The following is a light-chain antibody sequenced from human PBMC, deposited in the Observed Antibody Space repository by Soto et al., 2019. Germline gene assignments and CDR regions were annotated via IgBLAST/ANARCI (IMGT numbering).Light chain of an antibody. CDR3: QQSYSSFVT. J-gene: IGKJ1*01. V-gene: IGKV1-5*01. CDR2: DAS. Sequence: DIHMTQSPATLSASLGDRVTITFRASQSVRSWLAWYQQKPGTAPKLLIYDASSLESGVPSRFSGSGSGTEFTLTISSLQPDDFATYYCQQSYSSFVTFGQGTKVDIK. CDR1: QSVRSW.